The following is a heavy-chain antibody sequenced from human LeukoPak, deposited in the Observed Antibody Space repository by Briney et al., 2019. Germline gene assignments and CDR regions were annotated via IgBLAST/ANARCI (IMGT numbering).Heavy chain of an antibody. CDR1: GFTFGNYA. Sequence: GGSLRLSCVASGFTFGNYAMSWVRQAPGKGLQWVSQISGTGGATWYAGFARDRFTISRDNSKKTLYLQMSGLRVEDAAMYYCVKDPRDTYGTNWFVSWGQGTLLSVSS. D-gene: IGHD2-21*01. V-gene: IGHV3-23*01. CDR3: VKDPRDTYGTNWFVS. J-gene: IGHJ5*01. CDR2: ISGTGGAT.